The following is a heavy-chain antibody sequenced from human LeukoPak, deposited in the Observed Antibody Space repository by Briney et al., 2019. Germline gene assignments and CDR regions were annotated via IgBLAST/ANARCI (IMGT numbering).Heavy chain of an antibody. CDR2: IYYSGST. D-gene: IGHD6-25*01. Sequence: SETLSLTCTVSGGSISSSSYYWGWIRQPPGKGLEWIGSIYYSGSTYYNPSLKSRVTISVDTSKNQFSLKLSSVTAADTAVYYCARPIAAATGHHPFDYWGQGTLVTVSS. CDR1: GGSISSSSYY. V-gene: IGHV4-39*07. J-gene: IGHJ4*02. CDR3: ARPIAAATGHHPFDY.